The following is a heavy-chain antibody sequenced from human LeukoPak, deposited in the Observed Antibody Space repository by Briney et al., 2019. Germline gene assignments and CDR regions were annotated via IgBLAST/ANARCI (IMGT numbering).Heavy chain of an antibody. CDR1: GFTFSSYW. Sequence: GGSLRLSCAASGFTFSSYWMHGVRQAPGKGLVWVSRINTDGSSTSYADSVKGRFTISRDNAKNTLYLQMNSLRAEDTAVYYCASYYGDYGYWGQGTLVTVSS. J-gene: IGHJ4*02. D-gene: IGHD3-22*01. CDR2: INTDGSST. CDR3: ASYYGDYGY. V-gene: IGHV3-74*01.